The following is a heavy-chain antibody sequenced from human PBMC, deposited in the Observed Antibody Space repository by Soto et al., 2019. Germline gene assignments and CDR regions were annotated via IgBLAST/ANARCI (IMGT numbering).Heavy chain of an antibody. V-gene: IGHV5-51*01. D-gene: IGHD3-22*01. CDR1: GYIFTSYW. Sequence: GESLKISCKGSGYIFTSYWIGWVRQMPGKGLEWMGIIYPGDSDTRYSPSFQGQVTISIDRSISTAYLQWSSLQASDTAMYYCARYFYYDTKSSRPGPPNFDYWGQGTLVTVSS. CDR2: IYPGDSDT. J-gene: IGHJ4*02. CDR3: ARYFYYDTKSSRPGPPNFDY.